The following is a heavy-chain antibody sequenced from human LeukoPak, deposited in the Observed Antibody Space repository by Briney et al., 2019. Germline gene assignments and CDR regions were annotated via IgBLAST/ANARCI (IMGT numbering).Heavy chain of an antibody. Sequence: GGSLRLSCAASGFTFSSYWMSWVRQAPGKGLEWVANIKQDGSEKYYVDSVKGRFTISRDNAKNSLYLQMTSLRAEDTAVYYCARAYYDFWSGYQYSDYWGQGTLVTVSS. CDR1: GFTFSSYW. D-gene: IGHD3-3*01. V-gene: IGHV3-7*01. J-gene: IGHJ4*02. CDR3: ARAYYDFWSGYQYSDY. CDR2: IKQDGSEK.